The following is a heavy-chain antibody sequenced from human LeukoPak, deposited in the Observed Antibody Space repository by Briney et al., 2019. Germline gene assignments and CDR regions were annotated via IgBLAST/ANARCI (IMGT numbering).Heavy chain of an antibody. V-gene: IGHV3-11*01. D-gene: IGHD2-8*01. Sequence: GGYLRLSCAASGFTFSDYYMSWIRQAPGMGLEGVSYISSSGSTIYYADSVKGRFTISRNNANNSLYLQMNSLRAEDTAVYYCARANGYLDYWGQGTLVTVSS. CDR3: ARANGYLDY. CDR2: ISSSGSTI. CDR1: GFTFSDYY. J-gene: IGHJ4*02.